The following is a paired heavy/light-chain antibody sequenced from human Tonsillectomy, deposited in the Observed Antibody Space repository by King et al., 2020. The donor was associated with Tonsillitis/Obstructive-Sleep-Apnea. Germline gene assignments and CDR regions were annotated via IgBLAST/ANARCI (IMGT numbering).Heavy chain of an antibody. Sequence: QVQLQQSGPGLVKPSQTLSLTCAISGDSVSSNDPAWNWIRQSPSGGLEWLGRTYYRSKWYNEYAVSVRSRITINPDTSKNQFSLQLNSVTPEDTAVYYCAREMSRAMNCWGQGTLVTVSS. J-gene: IGHJ4*02. V-gene: IGHV6-1*01. CDR2: TYYRSKWYN. CDR3: AREMSRAMNC. CDR1: GDSVSSNDPA.
Light chain of an antibody. V-gene: IGKV3-15*01. CDR1: QSISSY. CDR2: GAS. CDR3: QQCNDWPLPT. J-gene: IGKJ4*01. Sequence: EIVMTQSPATLSVSPGERVTLSCRASQSISSYLAWYQQKPGQAPRLLIYGASTRATGIPARFSGSGSGTEFTLTISSLQSEDFAVYYCQQCNDWPLPTFGGGTKVEIK.